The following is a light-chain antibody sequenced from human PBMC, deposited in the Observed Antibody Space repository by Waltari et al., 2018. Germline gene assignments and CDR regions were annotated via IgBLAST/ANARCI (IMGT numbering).Light chain of an antibody. J-gene: IGKJ2*01. V-gene: IGKV3-11*01. CDR3: QQRSNWPYT. Sequence: EIVLTQSPATRSLSPGERATLSCRASQSVSSYLAWYQQKPGQAPRLLIYDASNRATSIPARFSGSGSGTDFTLTISSLEPEDFAVYYCQQRSNWPYTFGQGTKLEIK. CDR1: QSVSSY. CDR2: DAS.